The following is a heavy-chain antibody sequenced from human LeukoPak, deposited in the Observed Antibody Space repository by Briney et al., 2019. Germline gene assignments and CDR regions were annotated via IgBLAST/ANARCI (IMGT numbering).Heavy chain of an antibody. CDR3: AREGYTSSWYSGYYYFDY. D-gene: IGHD6-13*01. J-gene: IGHJ4*02. Sequence: SQTLSLTCTVSGGSISSGSYLWTWIRQPAGKRLEWIGRINTSGSTNYNPSLKSRVTISVDTSKNQFSLKLSSVTAADTAVFFCAREGYTSSWYSGYYYFDYWGQGTLVTVSS. CDR2: INTSGST. CDR1: GGSISSGSYL. V-gene: IGHV4-61*02.